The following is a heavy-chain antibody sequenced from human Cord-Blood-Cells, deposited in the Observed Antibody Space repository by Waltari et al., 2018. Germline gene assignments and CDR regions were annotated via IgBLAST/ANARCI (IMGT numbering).Heavy chain of an antibody. CDR1: GFTFSSYG. CDR3: ARREGVWGSYRYGGVDY. V-gene: IGHV3-33*01. Sequence: QVQLVESGGGVVQPGRSLRLSCAASGFTFSSYGMHWVRQAPGKGLEWVAVIWYDGSKKDYADSGKGRFTISRENSKNTLYLQMNSLRAEDTAVYYGARREGVWGSYRYGGVDYWGQGTLVTVSS. CDR2: IWYDGSKK. D-gene: IGHD3-16*02. J-gene: IGHJ4*02.